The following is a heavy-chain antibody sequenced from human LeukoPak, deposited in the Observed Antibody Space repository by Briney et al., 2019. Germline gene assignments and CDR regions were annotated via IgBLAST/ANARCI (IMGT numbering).Heavy chain of an antibody. Sequence: ASVKVSCKASGYTFTSYYMHWVRQAPGQGLEWMGIINPSGGSTSYAQKFQGRVTMTRDMSTSTVYMELSSLRSEDAAVYYCARGRPTPRLYYYDSSGYFDDYWGQGTLVTVSS. CDR2: INPSGGST. D-gene: IGHD3-22*01. V-gene: IGHV1-46*01. CDR3: ARGRPTPRLYYYDSSGYFDDY. CDR1: GYTFTSYY. J-gene: IGHJ4*02.